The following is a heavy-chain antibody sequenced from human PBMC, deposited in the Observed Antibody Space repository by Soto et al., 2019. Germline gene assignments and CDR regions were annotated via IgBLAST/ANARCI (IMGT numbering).Heavy chain of an antibody. CDR2: MNGAATSA. Sequence: QLSESGGGWLQPGRSLTLSCTASGFTLPTYAMTWVRQPPGKGLEWVSSMNGAATSASYADSVKGRFTISRDNAKNSLYLEMNSLRPEDTAVYYCTKEVRHHFSYYFDYWGQGTLVTVSS. CDR3: TKEVRHHFSYYFDY. D-gene: IGHD3-3*02. CDR1: GFTLPTYA. J-gene: IGHJ4*02. V-gene: IGHV3-23*03.